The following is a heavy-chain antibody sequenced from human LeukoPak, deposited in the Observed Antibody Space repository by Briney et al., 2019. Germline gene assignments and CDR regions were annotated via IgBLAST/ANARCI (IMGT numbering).Heavy chain of an antibody. CDR3: ARSRWLHEPDFDY. Sequence: PSETLSLTCAVYGGPFSGYYWSWIRQPPGKGLEWIGEINHSGSTNYNPSLKSRVTISVDTSKNQFSLKLSSVTAADTAVYYCARSRWLHEPDFDYWGQGTLVTVSS. J-gene: IGHJ4*02. CDR1: GGPFSGYY. V-gene: IGHV4-34*01. D-gene: IGHD5-24*01. CDR2: INHSGST.